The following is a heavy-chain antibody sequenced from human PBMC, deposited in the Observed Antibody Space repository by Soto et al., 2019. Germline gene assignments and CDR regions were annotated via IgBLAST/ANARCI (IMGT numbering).Heavy chain of an antibody. V-gene: IGHV1-69*13. Sequence: SVKVSCKASGGTFSSYAISWVRQAPGQGLEWMGGIIPIFGTANYAQKFQGRVTITADESTSTAYMELSSLRSEDTAAYYCARGLGYCISTSCYSVPNWGQGTLVTVSS. J-gene: IGHJ4*02. CDR1: GGTFSSYA. CDR3: ARGLGYCISTSCYSVPN. D-gene: IGHD2-2*01. CDR2: IIPIFGTA.